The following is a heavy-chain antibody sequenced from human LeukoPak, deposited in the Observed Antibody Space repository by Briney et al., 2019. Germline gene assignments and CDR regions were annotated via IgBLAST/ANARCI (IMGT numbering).Heavy chain of an antibody. CDR1: GFTFSTYG. CDR3: AKDPPYSSRY. V-gene: IGHV3-23*01. CDR2: ISGSGGST. D-gene: IGHD6-13*01. J-gene: IGHJ4*02. Sequence: GGSLRLSCAASGFTFSTYGMYWVRQAPGKGLEWVSAISGSGGSTYYADSVKGRFTISRDNSKNTLYLQMNSLRAEDTAVYYCAKDPPYSSRYWGQGTLVTVSS.